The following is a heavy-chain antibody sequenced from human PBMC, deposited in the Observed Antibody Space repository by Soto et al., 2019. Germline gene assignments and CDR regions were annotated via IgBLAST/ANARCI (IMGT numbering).Heavy chain of an antibody. D-gene: IGHD2-2*02. CDR2: IDPSDSYT. CDR1: GYSFTNYW. J-gene: IGHJ3*02. Sequence: GESLKISCKGSGYSFTNYWISWVRQMPGKGLEWMGRIDPSDSYTNYSPSFQGHVTISADKSISTAYLQWSSLKASDTAMYYCSRPNFNSTSCYNGIAFDIWGQGTMVTV. V-gene: IGHV5-10-1*01. CDR3: SRPNFNSTSCYNGIAFDI.